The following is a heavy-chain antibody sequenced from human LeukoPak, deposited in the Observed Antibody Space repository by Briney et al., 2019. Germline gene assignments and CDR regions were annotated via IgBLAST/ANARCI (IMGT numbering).Heavy chain of an antibody. CDR2: INHSGST. D-gene: IGHD3-22*01. V-gene: IGHV4-34*01. Sequence: PSETLSLTCAVYGGSFSGYYWSWIRQPPGKGLEWIGEINHSGSTNYNPSLKSRVTISVDTSKNQFSLKLSSVTAADTAVYYCARDRYYYDSSGHLFDYWGQGTLVTVSS. CDR1: GGSFSGYY. J-gene: IGHJ4*02. CDR3: ARDRYYYDSSGHLFDY.